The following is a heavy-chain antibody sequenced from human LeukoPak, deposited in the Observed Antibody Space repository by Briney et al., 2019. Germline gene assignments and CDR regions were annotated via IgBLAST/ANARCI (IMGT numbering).Heavy chain of an antibody. CDR2: INPNSGGT. CDR1: GYTFTGYY. D-gene: IGHD3-16*01. Sequence: ASVKVSCKASGYTFTGYYMHWVRQAPGQGLEWMGRINPNSGGTNYAQKLQGRVTMTTDTSTSTAYMELRSLRSDDTAVYYCARAPADYESFDYWGQGTLVTVSS. CDR3: ARAPADYESFDY. V-gene: IGHV1-2*06. J-gene: IGHJ4*02.